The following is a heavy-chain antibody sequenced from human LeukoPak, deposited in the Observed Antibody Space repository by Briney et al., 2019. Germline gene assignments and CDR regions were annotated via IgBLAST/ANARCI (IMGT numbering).Heavy chain of an antibody. CDR1: GYTFTSYG. CDR3: ARDWELLTYLLKDAFDI. Sequence: ASVKVSCKASGYTFTSYGISWVRQAPGQGLEWMGWISAYNGNTNYAQKLQGRVTMTTDTSTSTAYMELRSLRSDDTAVYYCARDWELLTYLLKDAFDIWGQGTMVTVSS. D-gene: IGHD1-26*01. CDR2: ISAYNGNT. J-gene: IGHJ3*02. V-gene: IGHV1-18*01.